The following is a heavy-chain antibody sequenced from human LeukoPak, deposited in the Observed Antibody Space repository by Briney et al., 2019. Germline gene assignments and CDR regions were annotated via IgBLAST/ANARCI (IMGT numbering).Heavy chain of an antibody. V-gene: IGHV5-51*04. D-gene: IGHD4-17*01. J-gene: IGHJ3*02. Sequence: GESLKISCKGSGYSFTSYWIGWVRQMPGKGLEWMGIIYPGDSDTRYSPSFQGQVTISADKPISTAYLQWSSLKASDTAMYYCARGADYGDYGDAFDIWGQGTMVTVSS. CDR2: IYPGDSDT. CDR3: ARGADYGDYGDAFDI. CDR1: GYSFTSYW.